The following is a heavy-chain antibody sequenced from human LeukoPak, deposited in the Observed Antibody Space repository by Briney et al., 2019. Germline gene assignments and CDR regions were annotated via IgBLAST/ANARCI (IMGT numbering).Heavy chain of an antibody. J-gene: IGHJ4*02. V-gene: IGHV4-34*01. D-gene: IGHD3-9*01. CDR1: GGSFSGYY. CDR2: INHSGST. Sequence: SETLSLTCAVYGGSFSGYYWSWIRKPPGKGLEWIGEINHSGSTNYNPSLKSRVTISVDTSKNQFSLKLSSVTAADTAVYYCARYRKYYDILTGYSHGFDYWGQGTLVTVSS. CDR3: ARYRKYYDILTGYSHGFDY.